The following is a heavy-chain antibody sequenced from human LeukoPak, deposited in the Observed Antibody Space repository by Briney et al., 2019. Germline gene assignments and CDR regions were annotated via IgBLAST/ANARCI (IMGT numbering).Heavy chain of an antibody. CDR1: GYTFTSYD. CDR3: AREYYYDSSGYYYPPSYYYHYMDV. V-gene: IGHV1-8*01. CDR2: MNPNSGNT. Sequence: ASVKVSCKASGYTFTSYDINWVRQATGQGLEWMGWMNPNSGNTGYAQKFQGRVTMTRNTSISTAYMELSSLRSEDTAVYYCAREYYYDSSGYYYPPSYYYHYMDVWGKGTTVTVSS. J-gene: IGHJ6*03. D-gene: IGHD3-22*01.